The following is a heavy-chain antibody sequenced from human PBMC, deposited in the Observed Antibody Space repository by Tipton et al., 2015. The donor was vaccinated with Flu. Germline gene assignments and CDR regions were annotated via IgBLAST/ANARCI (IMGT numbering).Heavy chain of an antibody. D-gene: IGHD2-2*01. CDR3: ARNGMVEPADRDY. V-gene: IGHV5-10-1*01. Sequence: QLVQSGAEVKKPGESLKISCKGSGYSFTSYYISWVRQMPGKGLEWMGRIDPSDSDTEYSPSFQGHVTISADKSINTASLQWNSLKASDTATYFCARNGMVEPADRDYWGQGTLVTVSS. CDR1: GYSFTSYY. J-gene: IGHJ4*02. CDR2: IDPSDSDT.